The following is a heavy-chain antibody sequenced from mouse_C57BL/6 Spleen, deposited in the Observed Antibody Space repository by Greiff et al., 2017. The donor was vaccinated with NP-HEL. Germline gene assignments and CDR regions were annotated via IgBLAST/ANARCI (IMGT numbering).Heavy chain of an antibody. CDR3: ARWGVVAHYAMDY. Sequence: VQLQQSGPELVKPGASVKIPCKASGYTFTDYNMDWVKQSHGKSLEWIGDINPNTGGTIYNQKFKGKATLTVAKSSSTAYMELRSLTSEDTAVYYCARWGVVAHYAMDYWGQGTSVTVSS. D-gene: IGHD1-1*01. CDR1: GYTFTDYN. V-gene: IGHV1-18*01. J-gene: IGHJ4*01. CDR2: INPNTGGT.